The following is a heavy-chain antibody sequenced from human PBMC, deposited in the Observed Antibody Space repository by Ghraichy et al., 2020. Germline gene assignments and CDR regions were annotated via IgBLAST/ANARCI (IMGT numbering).Heavy chain of an antibody. V-gene: IGHV4-59*12. J-gene: IGHJ2*01. Sequence: SQTLSLTCTVSGGSISTYHWSWIRQPPGKGLEWLGFIYYDGYSNYIPSLKSRLTFSITRLKNQFSLYLKSVTAADTAVYYCARVNGWYFDLWGRGTLVTVSS. CDR1: GGSISTYH. D-gene: IGHD1-1*01. CDR3: ARVNGWYFDL. CDR2: IYYDGYS.